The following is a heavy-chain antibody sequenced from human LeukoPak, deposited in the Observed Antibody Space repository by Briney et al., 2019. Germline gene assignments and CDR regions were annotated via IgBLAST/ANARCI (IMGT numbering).Heavy chain of an antibody. CDR3: ARVPGGGYYYYMDV. J-gene: IGHJ6*03. D-gene: IGHD3-16*01. CDR2: IIPIFGTA. CDR1: GGTFSSYA. V-gene: IGHV1-69*05. Sequence: ASVKVSCKASGGTFSSYAISWVRQAPGQGLEWMGGIIPIFGTANYAQKFQGRVTITTDESTSTAYMELSSLRSEDTAVYYCARVPGGGYYYYMDVWGKGTTVTVSS.